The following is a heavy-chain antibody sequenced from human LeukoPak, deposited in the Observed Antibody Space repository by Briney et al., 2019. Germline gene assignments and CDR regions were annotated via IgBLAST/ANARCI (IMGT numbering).Heavy chain of an antibody. Sequence: GGSLRLSCAASGFIVSGDYMGWVRQAPGKGLEWVSVIYSGGTTDYADSVKGRFTISRDDSKNTLYLEMNSLRVEDTAVYYCARGQGDSPLMLKYHYYMDVWGKGTTVSVSS. D-gene: IGHD2-21*02. J-gene: IGHJ6*03. V-gene: IGHV3-53*01. CDR1: GFIVSGDY. CDR3: ARGQGDSPLMLKYHYYMDV. CDR2: IYSGGTT.